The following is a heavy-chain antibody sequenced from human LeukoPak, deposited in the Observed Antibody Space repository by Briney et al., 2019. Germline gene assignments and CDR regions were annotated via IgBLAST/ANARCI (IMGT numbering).Heavy chain of an antibody. CDR1: GFTFSSYD. CDR3: TREYYFDY. V-gene: IGHV3-48*01. J-gene: IGHJ4*02. CDR2: ITSSSSTI. Sequence: GGSLRLSCAASGFTFSSYDMNWVRQAPGKGLEWLSYITSSSSTIYYADSVRGRFTISRDNAKNSLYLQMYSLRAEDTAVYYRTREYYFDYWGQGTLVTVSS.